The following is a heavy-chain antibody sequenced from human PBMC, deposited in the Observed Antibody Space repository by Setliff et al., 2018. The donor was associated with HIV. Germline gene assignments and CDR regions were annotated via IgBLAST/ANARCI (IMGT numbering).Heavy chain of an antibody. D-gene: IGHD2-15*01. CDR1: GFSFSTYG. V-gene: IGHV3-33*08. J-gene: IGHJ6*03. CDR2: IWDDGNNE. CDR3: ASTSLPCSGGSCSLFYYYYYMDV. Sequence: PGGSLRLSCAASGFSFSTYGMHWVRQAPGKGLDWVAVIWDDGNNEHYADSVKGRFTISRDNSKNTPYLQMNSLRAEDSAVYYCASTSLPCSGGSCSLFYYYYYMDVWGKGTTVTVSS.